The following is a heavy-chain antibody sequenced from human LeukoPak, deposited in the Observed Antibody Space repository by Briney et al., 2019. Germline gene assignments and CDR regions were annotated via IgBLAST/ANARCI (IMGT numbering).Heavy chain of an antibody. Sequence: PSETLSLTCAVYGGSFSGYYWSWLRQPPGKGLEWVSAISGSGGSTYYADSVKGRFTISRDNSKNTLYMQMNSLRAEDTAVYYCAKSHDSSGSDYWGQGTLVTVSS. J-gene: IGHJ4*02. CDR3: AKSHDSSGSDY. CDR2: ISGSGGST. D-gene: IGHD3-22*01. V-gene: IGHV3-23*01. CDR1: GGSFSGYY.